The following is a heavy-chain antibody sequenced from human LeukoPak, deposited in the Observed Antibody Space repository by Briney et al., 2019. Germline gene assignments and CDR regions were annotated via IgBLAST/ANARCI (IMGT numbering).Heavy chain of an antibody. J-gene: IGHJ4*02. CDR3: AKDGLRFLEWLFSPLN. V-gene: IGHV3-23*01. Sequence: PGGSLRPSCEASGFTFSTFAMIWVRQPPGKGLEWVSSIFPSGGEIHYADSVKGRFTISRDNSKNTLYLQMNSLRAEDTAVYYCAKDGLRFLEWLFSPLNWGQGTLVTVSS. CDR2: IFPSGGEI. D-gene: IGHD3-3*01. CDR1: GFTFSTFA.